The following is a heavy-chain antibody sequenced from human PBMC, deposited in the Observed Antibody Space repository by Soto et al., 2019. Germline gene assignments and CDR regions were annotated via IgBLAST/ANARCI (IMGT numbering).Heavy chain of an antibody. J-gene: IGHJ4*02. CDR3: AKEGTWELSPPLDY. Sequence: SLRLSCAASGFTFDDYAMHWVRQAPGKGLEWVSGISWNSCSIGYADSVKGRFTISRDKSKNTLYLQMNSLRAEDTAVYYCAKEGTWELSPPLDYWGKGTLVTVSS. CDR2: ISWNSCSI. CDR1: GFTFDDYA. V-gene: IGHV3-9*01. D-gene: IGHD1-26*01.